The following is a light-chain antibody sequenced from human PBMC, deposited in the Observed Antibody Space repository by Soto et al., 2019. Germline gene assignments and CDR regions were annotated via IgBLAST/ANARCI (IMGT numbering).Light chain of an antibody. CDR1: QGFNNS. J-gene: IGKJ1*01. Sequence: DIQMTQSPSSLSASVGDRVTITCRASQGFNNSFAWYQQRPGKVPRLLIYAAPTLQSGVPSRFSGSVPGTDFTLTISSLQPEDVATYYWQKYDNAPWTFGQGTKVDIK. CDR2: AAP. CDR3: QKYDNAPWT. V-gene: IGKV1-27*01.